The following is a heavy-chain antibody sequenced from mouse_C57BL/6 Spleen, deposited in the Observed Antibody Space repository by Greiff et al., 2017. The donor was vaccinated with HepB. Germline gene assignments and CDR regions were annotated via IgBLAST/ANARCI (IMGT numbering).Heavy chain of an antibody. Sequence: DVQLVESGGDLVKPGGSLKLSCAASGFTFSSYGMSWVRQTPDKRLEWVATISSGGSYTYYPDSVKGRFTISRDNAKNTLYLQMSSLKSEDTAMYYCARMGTTVVAEDYAMDYWGQGTSVTVSS. J-gene: IGHJ4*01. CDR2: ISSGGSYT. V-gene: IGHV5-6*01. CDR3: ARMGTTVVAEDYAMDY. D-gene: IGHD1-1*01. CDR1: GFTFSSYG.